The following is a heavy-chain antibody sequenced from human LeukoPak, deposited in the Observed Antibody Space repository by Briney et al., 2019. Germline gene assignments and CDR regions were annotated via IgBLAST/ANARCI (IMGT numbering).Heavy chain of an antibody. CDR2: RSYDGSNK. CDR1: GFTFSTYT. V-gene: IGHV3-30*04. D-gene: IGHD1-26*01. CDR3: ASLVGANGGDAFDI. J-gene: IGHJ3*02. Sequence: GGSLRLSCAASGFTFSTYTMHWVRQAPGKGLEGVAVRSYDGSNKYYADSVKGRFTISRDNSKNTVYLQMNSLRAEDTAVYYCASLVGANGGDAFDIWGQGTMVTVSS.